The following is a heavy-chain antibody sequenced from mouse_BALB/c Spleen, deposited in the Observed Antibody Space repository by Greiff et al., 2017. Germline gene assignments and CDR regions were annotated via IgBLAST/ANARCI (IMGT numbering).Heavy chain of an antibody. D-gene: IGHD1-1*01. CDR3: ARGVLRSHSFAY. Sequence: EVHLVESGGGLVQPGGSLKLSCAASGFTFSSYGMSWVRQTPDKRLELVATINSNGGSTYYPDSVKGRFTISRDNAKNTLYLQMSSLKSEDTAMYYCARGVLRSHSFAYWGQGTLVTVSA. V-gene: IGHV5-6-3*01. CDR1: GFTFSSYG. CDR2: INSNGGST. J-gene: IGHJ3*01.